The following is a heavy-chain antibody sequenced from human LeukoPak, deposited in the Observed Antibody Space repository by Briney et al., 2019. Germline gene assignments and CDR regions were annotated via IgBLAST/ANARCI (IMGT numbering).Heavy chain of an antibody. CDR2: INHSGST. CDR3: ARGPLVVPAANYYYYYGMDV. CDR1: GGSFSGYY. D-gene: IGHD2-2*01. J-gene: IGHJ6*02. V-gene: IGHV4-34*01. Sequence: SETLSLTCAVYGGSFSGYYWSWIRQPPGKGLEWIGEINHSGSTNYNPSLKSRVTISVDTSKNQFSLKLSSVTAADTAVYYCARGPLVVPAANYYYYYGMDVWGQGTTVTVSS.